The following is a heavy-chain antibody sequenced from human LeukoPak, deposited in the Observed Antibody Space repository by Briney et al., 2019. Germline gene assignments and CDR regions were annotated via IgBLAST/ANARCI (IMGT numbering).Heavy chain of an antibody. CDR3: ARRSPTGMDV. J-gene: IGHJ6*02. Sequence: KASETLSLTCTVSGGSISSYYWSWIRQPPGKGLEWIGYIYYSGSTNYNPSLKSRVTISVDTSKNQFSLKLSSVTAADTAVYYCARRSPTGMDVWGQGTTVTVSS. V-gene: IGHV4-59*08. D-gene: IGHD2-15*01. CDR1: GGSISSYY. CDR2: IYYSGST.